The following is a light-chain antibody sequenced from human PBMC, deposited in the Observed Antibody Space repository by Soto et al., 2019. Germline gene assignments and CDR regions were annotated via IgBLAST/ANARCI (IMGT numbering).Light chain of an antibody. J-gene: IGLJ2*01. CDR2: VGTGGIVG. V-gene: IGLV9-49*01. Sequence: QSVLTQPPSASASLGASVTLTCTLSSGYSNYKVDWYQQRPGKGPRFVMRVGTGGIVGSKGDGIPDRFSVLGSGLNRYLAIKNTQEEDESDYHCGADHGSGNNFVVVFGGGTKLTVL. CDR1: SGYSNYK. CDR3: GADHGSGNNFVVV.